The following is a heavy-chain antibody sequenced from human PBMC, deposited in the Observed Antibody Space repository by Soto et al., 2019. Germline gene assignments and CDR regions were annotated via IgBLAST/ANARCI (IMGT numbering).Heavy chain of an antibody. CDR3: ARERGGYGLFDS. V-gene: IGHV4-30-2*01. J-gene: IGHJ4*02. CDR1: GGSISNAAYS. Sequence: PSETLSLTCTVSGGSISNAAYSWSWLRQPPGKGLAWIGYIYPSGMPFYNPSLRSRVTISIDRSNDQFSLNLKSVTAADTAVYYCARERGGYGLFDSWGQGTLVTVSS. D-gene: IGHD5-18*01. CDR2: IYPSGMP.